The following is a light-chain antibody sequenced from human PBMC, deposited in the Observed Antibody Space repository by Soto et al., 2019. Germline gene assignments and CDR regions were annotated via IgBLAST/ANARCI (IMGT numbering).Light chain of an antibody. CDR3: QQYNDFQYT. V-gene: IGKV1-5*03. CDR2: KAT. J-gene: IGKJ2*01. Sequence: DIQMTQSPSTLSASVGDGVTITCRASQSIGSWLAWYQQKPGKDPKLLIYKATNLQSGVPSRFSGSGSGTDFRLTISSLQPVDSATYFCQQYNDFQYTFGPGTKLEI. CDR1: QSIGSW.